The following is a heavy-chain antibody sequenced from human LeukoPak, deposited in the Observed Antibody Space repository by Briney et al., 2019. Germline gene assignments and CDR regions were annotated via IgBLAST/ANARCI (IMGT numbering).Heavy chain of an antibody. Sequence: KTSETLSLXCTVSGDSISSSNYYWGWIRQPPGKGLEWIGEINHSGSTNYNPSLKSRVTISVDTSKNQFSLKLSSVTAADTAVYYCARRITIFGVVISWGQGTLVTVSS. CDR3: ARRITIFGVVIS. V-gene: IGHV4-39*07. J-gene: IGHJ5*02. D-gene: IGHD3-3*01. CDR2: INHSGST. CDR1: GDSISSSNYY.